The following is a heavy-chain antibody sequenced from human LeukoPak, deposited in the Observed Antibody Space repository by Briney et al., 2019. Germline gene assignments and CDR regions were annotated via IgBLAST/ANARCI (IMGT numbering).Heavy chain of an antibody. V-gene: IGHV3-23*01. CDR3: AKDRAYSSSWHNY. D-gene: IGHD6-13*01. CDR1: GFTFSSYA. J-gene: IGHJ4*02. CDR2: IGGSGGST. Sequence: PGGSLRLSCAASGFTFSSYAMSWVRQAPGKGLEWVSAIGGSGGSTYYADSVKGRFTISRDNSKNTLYLQMNSLRAEDTAVYYCAKDRAYSSSWHNYWGQGTLVTVSS.